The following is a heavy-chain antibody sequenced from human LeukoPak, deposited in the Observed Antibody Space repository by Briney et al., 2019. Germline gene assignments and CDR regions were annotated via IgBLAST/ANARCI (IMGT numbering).Heavy chain of an antibody. CDR2: IIPILGIA. Sequence: GASVKVSCKASGGTFSSYAISWVRQAPGQGLEWMGRIIPILGIANYAQKFQGRVTITADKSTSTAYMELSSLRSEDTAVYYCARLDRGDGYTNSGIEWGQGTLVTVSS. J-gene: IGHJ4*02. V-gene: IGHV1-69*04. CDR3: ARLDRGDGYTNSGIE. CDR1: GGTFSSYA. D-gene: IGHD5-24*01.